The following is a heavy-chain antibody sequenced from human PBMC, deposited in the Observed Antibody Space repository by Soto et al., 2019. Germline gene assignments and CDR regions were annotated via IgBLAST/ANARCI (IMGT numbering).Heavy chain of an antibody. Sequence: QVQLVQSGAEVKKPGSSVKVSCKASGGNFRSESINWVRQAPGQGLEWMGGIIPFFGTSDYAQKFQARLRITTTESPTTAYKELSSLRSQDTAVYYWARGQEFGGNSDAYDIWGQGTMVTVSS. CDR3: ARGQEFGGNSDAYDI. V-gene: IGHV1-69*05. J-gene: IGHJ3*02. CDR2: IIPFFGTS. D-gene: IGHD1-26*01. CDR1: GGNFRSES.